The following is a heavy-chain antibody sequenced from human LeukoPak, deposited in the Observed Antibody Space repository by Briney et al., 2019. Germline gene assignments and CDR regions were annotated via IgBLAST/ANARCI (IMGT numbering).Heavy chain of an antibody. CDR2: IYYSGST. CDR3: ARRVQQLSYYYYMDV. Sequence: SETLSLTCTVSGGSISSSSYYWGWIRQPPGKGLEWIGSIYYSGSTYYNPSLKSRITISVDTSKNQFSLKLSSVTAADTAVYYCARRVQQLSYYYYMDVWGKGTTVTVSS. CDR1: GGSISSSSYY. V-gene: IGHV4-39*01. D-gene: IGHD6-13*01. J-gene: IGHJ6*03.